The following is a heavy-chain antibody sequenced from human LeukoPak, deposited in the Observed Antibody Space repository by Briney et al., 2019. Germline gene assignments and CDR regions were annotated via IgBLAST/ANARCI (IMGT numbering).Heavy chain of an antibody. D-gene: IGHD1-14*01. CDR1: GFTFSSYA. CDR2: ISYDGSNK. Sequence: QPGRSLRLSCAASGFTFSSYAMHWVRQAPGKGLGWVAVISYDGSNKYYADSVKGRFTISRDNSKNTLYLQMNSLRAEDTAVYYCAREAGPYAFDIWGQGTMVTVSS. J-gene: IGHJ3*02. V-gene: IGHV3-30*01. CDR3: AREAGPYAFDI.